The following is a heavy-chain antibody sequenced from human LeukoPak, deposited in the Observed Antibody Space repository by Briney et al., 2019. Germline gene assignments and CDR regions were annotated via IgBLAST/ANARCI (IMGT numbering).Heavy chain of an antibody. D-gene: IGHD4-17*01. V-gene: IGHV3-33*06. CDR2: IWYDGSNK. Sequence: GRSLRLSCAASGFTFSSYGMHWVRQAPAKGLEWVAVIWYDGSNKQYADSVKGRFTISRDNSKNTLYLQMNSLRAEDTAVYYCAKGGESDYGDHFDYWGQGTLVTVSS. CDR1: GFTFSSYG. J-gene: IGHJ4*02. CDR3: AKGGESDYGDHFDY.